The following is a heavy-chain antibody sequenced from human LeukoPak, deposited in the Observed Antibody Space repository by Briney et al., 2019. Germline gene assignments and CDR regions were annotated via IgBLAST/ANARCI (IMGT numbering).Heavy chain of an antibody. J-gene: IGHJ5*02. CDR1: GGSISSSSYY. CDR2: IYYSGST. CDR3: ARGGPGIAVAAYNWFDP. Sequence: SETLSLTCTVSGGSISSSSYYWGWIRQPPGKGLEWIGSIYYSGSTYYNPSLKSRVTISVDTSKNQFSLKLSSVTAADTAVYYCARGGPGIAVAAYNWFDPWGQGTLVTVSS. D-gene: IGHD6-19*01. V-gene: IGHV4-39*07.